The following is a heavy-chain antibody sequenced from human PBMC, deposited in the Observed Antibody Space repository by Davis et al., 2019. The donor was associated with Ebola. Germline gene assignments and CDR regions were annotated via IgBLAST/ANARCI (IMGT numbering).Heavy chain of an antibody. J-gene: IGHJ4*02. CDR3: ARGGDNGNDF. V-gene: IGHV4-30-4*07. CDR1: GVSLSSGNYP. Sequence: MPSETLSLTCTVSGVSLSSGNYPWSWIRQPPGKGLEWIGYIFYTGSTYFNPSLHSRITMSVDTSKNEFSLELRSVTDVDTAVYYCARGGDNGNDFWGQGTLVTVSS. D-gene: IGHD5-12*01. CDR2: IFYTGST.